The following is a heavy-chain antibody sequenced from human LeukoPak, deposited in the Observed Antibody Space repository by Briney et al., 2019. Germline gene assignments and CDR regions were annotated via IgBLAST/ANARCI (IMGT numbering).Heavy chain of an antibody. Sequence: GGSLRLSCVGSGFTFSGYWMNWVRQAPGRGLEWVAKIEEDGSAKYYMDSVKGRFSIYRDNAKNSLYLQMYSLRAEDTAMYYCARAGQLNYWGQGPLVTVSS. CDR1: GFTFSGYW. D-gene: IGHD6-13*01. CDR3: ARAGQLNY. J-gene: IGHJ4*02. V-gene: IGHV3-7*05. CDR2: IEEDGSAK.